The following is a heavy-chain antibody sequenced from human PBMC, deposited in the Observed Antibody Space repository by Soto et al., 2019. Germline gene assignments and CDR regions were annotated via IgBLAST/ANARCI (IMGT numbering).Heavy chain of an antibody. CDR2: IYYSGST. J-gene: IGHJ6*04. CDR3: ARGRGDDDYYYGMDV. CDR1: GGSISSYH. D-gene: IGHD3-10*01. Sequence: SETLSLTCTVSGGSISSYHWSWIRQPPGKGLEWIGYIYYSGSTKYNPSLKSRVTISVDTSKNQFSLKLSSVTAAGTAVYYCARGRGDDDYYYGMDVWGEGTTVTVSS. V-gene: IGHV4-59*12.